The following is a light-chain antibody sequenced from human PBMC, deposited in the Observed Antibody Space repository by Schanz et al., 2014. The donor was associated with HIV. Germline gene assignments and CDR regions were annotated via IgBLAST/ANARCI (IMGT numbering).Light chain of an antibody. CDR3: QQYGTPPWT. Sequence: EIVLTQSPGTLSLSPGERATLSCRASQSVSSSYLAWYQQKPGQAPRLLIYGASSRATGIPDRFSGSDSGTDFTLTISRVEPEDYAVYYCQQYGTPPWTFGQGTKVEI. CDR2: GAS. J-gene: IGKJ1*01. V-gene: IGKV3-20*01. CDR1: QSVSSSY.